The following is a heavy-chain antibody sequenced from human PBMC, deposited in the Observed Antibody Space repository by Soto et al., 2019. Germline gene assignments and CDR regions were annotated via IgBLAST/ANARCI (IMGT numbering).Heavy chain of an antibody. D-gene: IGHD3-10*01. CDR1: GFTFSSYG. CDR3: AKGTYYYGSGRNDAFDI. J-gene: IGHJ3*02. Sequence: PGGSLRLSCVASGFTFSSYGMHWVRQAPGKGLEWVAVISYDGSNKYYADSVKGRFTISRDNSKNTLYLQMNSLRAEDTAVYYCAKGTYYYGSGRNDAFDIWGQGTMVTVSS. V-gene: IGHV3-30*18. CDR2: ISYDGSNK.